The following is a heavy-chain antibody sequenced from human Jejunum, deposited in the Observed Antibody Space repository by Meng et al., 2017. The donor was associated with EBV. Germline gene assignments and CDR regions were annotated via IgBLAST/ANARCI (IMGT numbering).Heavy chain of an antibody. Sequence: VVLGAVGGGLIHPEGSMSLSCDGSVCTVSRSYMSWVRQAPGKGLEWVSVIYGDGRTYYADSVKGRFTISRDSSKNTIYLQMNSLRVDDTALYYCARKYGGDYWGQGTLVTVSS. D-gene: IGHD2-2*01. CDR1: VCTVSRSY. V-gene: IGHV3-53*01. J-gene: IGHJ4*02. CDR2: IYGDGRT. CDR3: ARKYGGDY.